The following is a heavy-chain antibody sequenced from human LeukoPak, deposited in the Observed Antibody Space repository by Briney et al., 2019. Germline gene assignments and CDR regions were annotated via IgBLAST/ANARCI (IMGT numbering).Heavy chain of an antibody. D-gene: IGHD6-13*01. CDR1: GFTFSSYA. J-gene: IGHJ4*02. Sequence: PGGSLRLSCAASGFTFSSYAMSWARQAPGKGLEWVSAISGSGGSTYYADSVKGRFTISRDNSKNTLYLQMNSLRAEDTAVYYCARAPIAAAGIYFDYWGQGTLVTVSS. CDR3: ARAPIAAAGIYFDY. CDR2: ISGSGGST. V-gene: IGHV3-23*01.